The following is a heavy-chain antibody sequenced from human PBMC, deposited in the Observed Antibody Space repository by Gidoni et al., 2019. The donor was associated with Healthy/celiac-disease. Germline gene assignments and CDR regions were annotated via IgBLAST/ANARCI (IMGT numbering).Heavy chain of an antibody. Sequence: QVQMVQSGAEVKKPGASVKVSFKASGYTFTSYDIHWVRQATGQGLEWMGWMKPNSGNTGYEQKFQGRVTMTRNTSISTAYMELSSLRSEDTAVYYCARGSAVAGRRYLKYWGQGTLVTVSS. J-gene: IGHJ4*02. CDR2: MKPNSGNT. V-gene: IGHV1-8*01. D-gene: IGHD6-19*01. CDR3: ARGSAVAGRRYLKY. CDR1: GYTFTSYD.